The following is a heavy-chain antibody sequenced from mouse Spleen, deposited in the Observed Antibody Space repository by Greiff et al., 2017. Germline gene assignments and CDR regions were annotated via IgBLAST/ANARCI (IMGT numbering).Heavy chain of an antibody. Sequence: QVQLQQPGAELVRPGSSVKLSCKASGYTFTSYWMHWVKQRPIQGLEWIGNIDPSDSETHYNQKFKDKATLTVDKSSSTAYMQLSSLTSEDSAVYYCARRYDYDPGLFAYWGQGTLVTVSA. CDR1: GYTFTSYW. V-gene: IGHV1-52*01. J-gene: IGHJ3*01. D-gene: IGHD2-4*01. CDR2: IDPSDSET. CDR3: ARRYDYDPGLFAY.